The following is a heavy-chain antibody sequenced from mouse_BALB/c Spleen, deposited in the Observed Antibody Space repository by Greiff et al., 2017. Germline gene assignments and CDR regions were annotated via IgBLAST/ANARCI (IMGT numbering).Heavy chain of an antibody. J-gene: IGHJ2*01. V-gene: IGHV6-6*02. CDR1: GFTFSNYW. D-gene: IGHD4-1*01. CDR3: TRRGNWDGYYFDY. CDR2: IRLKSNNYAT. Sequence: EVKVVESGGGLVQPGGSMKLSCVASGFTFSNYWMNWVRQSPEKGLEWVAEIRLKSNNYATHYAESVKGRFTISRDDSKSSVYLQMNNLRAEDTGIYYCTRRGNWDGYYFDYWGQGTTLTVSS.